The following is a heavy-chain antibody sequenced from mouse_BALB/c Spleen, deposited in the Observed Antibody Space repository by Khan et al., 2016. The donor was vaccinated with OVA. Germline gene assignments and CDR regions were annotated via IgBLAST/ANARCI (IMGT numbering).Heavy chain of an antibody. J-gene: IGHJ3*01. Sequence: EVQLQESGPSLVKPSQTLSLTCSVTGDSITTGYCNCSRKLLGNNLVYMGYKINTGYTYYNPSLIGLISITRQTSNNQYYLQVNSVTAEDSATYCCASSTYWYAFVYWGQGTLVTVSA. V-gene: IGHV3-8*02. CDR3: ASSTYWYAFVY. CDR1: GDSITTGY. CDR2: KINTGYT. D-gene: IGHD2-14*01.